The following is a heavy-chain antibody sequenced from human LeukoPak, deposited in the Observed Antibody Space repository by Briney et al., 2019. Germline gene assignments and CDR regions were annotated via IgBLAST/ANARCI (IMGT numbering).Heavy chain of an antibody. V-gene: IGHV3-23*01. Sequence: GGSLRLSCATSGFTFSSFTMNWVRQAPGKGLEWVSTISDGSRDTHYAGSVKGRFTISRDDSQNIVYLQMDSLRAEDTALYYCTTRLRNHFDYWGQGIQVTVSS. CDR2: ISDGSRDT. CDR3: TTRLRNHFDY. J-gene: IGHJ4*02. CDR1: GFTFSSFT. D-gene: IGHD5-12*01.